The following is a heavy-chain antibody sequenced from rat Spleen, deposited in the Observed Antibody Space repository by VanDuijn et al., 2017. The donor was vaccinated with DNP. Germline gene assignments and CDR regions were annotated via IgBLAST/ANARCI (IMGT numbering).Heavy chain of an antibody. Sequence: EVRLVESGGGLVQPGRSLKLSCAASGFPFSDYFMAWVRQVPNKGLEWVASISTGGGNTYYRDSVKGRFTISRDNAKSTLYLQMDSLRSEETATYYCARVQLGYYALDAWGQGTSVTVSS. J-gene: IGHJ4*01. CDR2: ISTGGGNT. D-gene: IGHD5-1*01. V-gene: IGHV5S11*01. CDR1: GFPFSDYF. CDR3: ARVQLGYYALDA.